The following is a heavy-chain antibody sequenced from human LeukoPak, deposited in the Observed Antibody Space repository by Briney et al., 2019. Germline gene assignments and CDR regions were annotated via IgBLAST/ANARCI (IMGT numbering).Heavy chain of an antibody. CDR2: INSDGSST. Sequence: PGGSLRLSCAASGFTFSSYRMHWVRQAPGKGLVWVSRINSDGSSTSYADSVKGRFTISRDNAKNTLYLQMNSLRAEDTAVYYCASEKYYYDSSGYYGDYWGQGTLVTVSS. D-gene: IGHD3-22*01. CDR1: GFTFSSYR. CDR3: ASEKYYYDSSGYYGDY. J-gene: IGHJ4*02. V-gene: IGHV3-74*01.